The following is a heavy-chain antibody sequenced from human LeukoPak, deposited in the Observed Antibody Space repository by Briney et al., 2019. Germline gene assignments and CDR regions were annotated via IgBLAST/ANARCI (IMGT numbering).Heavy chain of an antibody. D-gene: IGHD6-19*01. V-gene: IGHV3-30*03. Sequence: PGRSLRLSCAASGFTFSSYGMHWVRQAPGKGLEWVAVISYDGSDKCYADSVKGRFTISRDNSKNTMYLQMNSLRTEDTAAYYCARVELYASGWFGSLDYWGQGTVVTVSS. CDR2: ISYDGSDK. CDR3: ARVELYASGWFGSLDY. CDR1: GFTFSSYG. J-gene: IGHJ4*02.